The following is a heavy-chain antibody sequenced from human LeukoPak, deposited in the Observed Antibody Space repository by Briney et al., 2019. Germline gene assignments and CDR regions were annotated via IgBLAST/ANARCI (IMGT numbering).Heavy chain of an antibody. D-gene: IGHD5-12*01. CDR1: GFTFSSSS. V-gene: IGHV3-23*01. CDR2: ITDAVGST. CDR3: AKEIFSGLLYIDY. J-gene: IGHJ4*02. Sequence: GGSLRLSCAASGFTFSSSSISWVRQAPGKGLEWVSAITDAVGSTHYADSVKGRFTISSDNSKNTVFLQMNSLRPEDMAVYYCAKEIFSGLLYIDYWGQGTLVTVSS.